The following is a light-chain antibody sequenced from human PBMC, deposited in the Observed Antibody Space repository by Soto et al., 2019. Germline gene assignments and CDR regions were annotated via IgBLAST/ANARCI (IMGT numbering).Light chain of an antibody. CDR2: EVS. V-gene: IGLV2-14*01. J-gene: IGLJ3*02. CDR1: SSDVGGYNY. Sequence: QSALTQPASVSGSPGQSITISCTGTSSDVGGYNYVSWYQQHPGKAPKLMIYEVSNRPSGVSNRFSGSKSGNTASLTISGLQAEDEADYYCSSYTSSSTLYWGFGGGTKLPVL. CDR3: SSYTSSSTLYWG.